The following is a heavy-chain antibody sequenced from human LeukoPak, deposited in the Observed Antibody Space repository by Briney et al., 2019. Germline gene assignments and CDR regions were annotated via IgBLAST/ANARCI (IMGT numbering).Heavy chain of an antibody. CDR2: IYYSGST. CDR3: ARDYHDYVWGSYRFDY. Sequence: SETLSLTCTVSGGSISSTNYYWAWIRQPPGKGLEWIGNIYYSGSTYYNPSLKSRVTISVDTSKNQFSLKLSSVTAADTAVYYCARDYHDYVWGSYRFDYWGQGTLVTVSS. D-gene: IGHD3-16*02. CDR1: GGSISSTNYY. V-gene: IGHV4-39*07. J-gene: IGHJ4*02.